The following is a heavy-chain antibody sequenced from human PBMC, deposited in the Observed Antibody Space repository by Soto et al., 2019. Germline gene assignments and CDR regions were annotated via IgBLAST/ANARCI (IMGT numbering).Heavy chain of an antibody. CDR2: IYNDGST. D-gene: IGHD4-4*01. J-gene: IGHJ4*02. CDR1: GFIVSTSY. CDR3: ARDSYTRY. Sequence: PGGSLRLSCAASGFIVSTSYMSWVRQAPGKGLEWVSIIYNDGSTYYADSVKGRFTISRDDSKNTLYLQILNLRAEDTAVYYCARDSYTRYWGQGTLVTVSS. V-gene: IGHV3-66*01.